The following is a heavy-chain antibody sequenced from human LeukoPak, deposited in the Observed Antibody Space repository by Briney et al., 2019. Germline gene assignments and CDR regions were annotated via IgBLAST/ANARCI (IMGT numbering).Heavy chain of an antibody. J-gene: IGHJ4*02. D-gene: IGHD4-23*01. Sequence: PEGSLRLSCAASGLTFSNYAIHWVRQAPGKGLEWVTVISSDGSKKSYADSVKGRFTISRDNSKNTLYLQMNSLRAEDTAVYYCARGAHKRDDYGGFLDYWGQGTLVTVSS. CDR2: ISSDGSKK. CDR1: GLTFSNYA. V-gene: IGHV3-30*04. CDR3: ARGAHKRDDYGGFLDY.